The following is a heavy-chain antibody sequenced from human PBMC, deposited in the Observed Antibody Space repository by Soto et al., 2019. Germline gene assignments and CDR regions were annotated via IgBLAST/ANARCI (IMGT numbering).Heavy chain of an antibody. CDR3: AKGVDYYDSSGYYGRRDYYYGMDV. CDR1: GFTFSSYG. J-gene: IGHJ6*02. D-gene: IGHD3-22*01. CDR2: ISYDGSNK. Sequence: SGGSLRLSCAASGFTFSSYGMHWVRQAPGKGLEWVAVISYDGSNKYYADSVKGRFTISRDNSKNTLYLQMNSLRAEDTAVYYCAKGVDYYDSSGYYGRRDYYYGMDVWGQGTTVTVSS. V-gene: IGHV3-30*18.